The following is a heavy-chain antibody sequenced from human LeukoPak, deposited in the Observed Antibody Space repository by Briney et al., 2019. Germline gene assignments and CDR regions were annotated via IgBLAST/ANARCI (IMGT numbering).Heavy chain of an antibody. CDR1: GDSFSSSTYY. D-gene: IGHD3-16*01. V-gene: IGHV4-39*01. Sequence: PSETLSLTCTVSGDSFSSSTYYWGWIRQPPGRGLEWIGSLYSSGSTYNNPSLKSRVTISLDTSNSQFSLKLSSVTAADTAVYYCARRGRDYYYDYMDVWGKGTTVTVSS. CDR2: LYSSGST. J-gene: IGHJ6*03. CDR3: ARRGRDYYYDYMDV.